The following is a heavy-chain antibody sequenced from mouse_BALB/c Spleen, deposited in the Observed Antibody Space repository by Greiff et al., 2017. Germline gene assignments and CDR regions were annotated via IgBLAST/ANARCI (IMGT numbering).Heavy chain of an antibody. V-gene: IGHV7-3*02. D-gene: IGHD2-2*01. J-gene: IGHJ4*01. Sequence: EVKLVESGGGLVQPGGSLRLSCATSGFTFTDYYMSWVRQPPGKALEWLGFIRNKANGYTTEYSASVKGRFTISRDNSQSILYLQMNTLRAEDSATYYCARDWWLRHAMDDWGQGTSVTVSS. CDR2: IRNKANGYTT. CDR1: GFTFTDYY. CDR3: ARDWWLRHAMDD.